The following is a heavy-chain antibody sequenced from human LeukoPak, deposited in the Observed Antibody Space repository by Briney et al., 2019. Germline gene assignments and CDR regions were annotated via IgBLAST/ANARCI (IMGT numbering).Heavy chain of an antibody. CDR1: GFTFSSYE. D-gene: IGHD6-13*01. Sequence: PGGSLRLSCAASGFTFSSYEMNWVRQAPGKGLEWVSYISSSGSTIYYADSVKGRFTISRDNAKNSLYLQMNSLRAEDTAVYYCARSTGTLNFDYWGQGTLVTVSS. V-gene: IGHV3-48*03. CDR2: ISSSGSTI. J-gene: IGHJ4*02. CDR3: ARSTGTLNFDY.